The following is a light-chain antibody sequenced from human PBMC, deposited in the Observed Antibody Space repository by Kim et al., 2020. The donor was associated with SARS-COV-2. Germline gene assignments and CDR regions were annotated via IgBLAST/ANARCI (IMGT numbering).Light chain of an antibody. Sequence: QRVTISCTGRSSNVGAGYEVHWYQQLPGTAPKLVIYANTNRPSGIPDRFSGSKSGTSASLAITGLLAADEADYYCQSYDSGLSGSVFGTGTKVTVL. CDR1: SSNVGAGYE. J-gene: IGLJ1*01. CDR2: ANT. V-gene: IGLV1-40*01. CDR3: QSYDSGLSGSV.